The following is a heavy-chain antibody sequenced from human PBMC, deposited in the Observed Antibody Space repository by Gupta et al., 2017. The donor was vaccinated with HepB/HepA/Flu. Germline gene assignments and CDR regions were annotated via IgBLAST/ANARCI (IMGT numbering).Heavy chain of an antibody. J-gene: IGHJ4*02. CDR2: ISGSGSSK. Sequence: EVQLLESGGGLVQPGGSLRLPCAASGFTFSNYAMSWVRQAPGTGLEWVSSISGSGSSKYYADSVKGRFTISRDNSKNTLYLQMNNLRAEDTAVYYCAKGDDRGVVVTATYSPFDYWGQGTLVTVSS. D-gene: IGHD2-21*02. CDR3: AKGDDRGVVVTATYSPFDY. V-gene: IGHV3-23*01. CDR1: GFTFSNYA.